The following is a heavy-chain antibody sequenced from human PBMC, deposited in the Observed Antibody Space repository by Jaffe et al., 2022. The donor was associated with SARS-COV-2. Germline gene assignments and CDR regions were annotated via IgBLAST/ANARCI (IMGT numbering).Heavy chain of an antibody. CDR1: GFTFSNAW. D-gene: IGHD5-12*01. V-gene: IGHV3-15*01. CDR3: TTDRMATIRDAFDI. CDR2: IKSKTDGGTT. Sequence: EVQLVESGGGLVKPGGSLRLSCAASGFTFSNAWMSWVRQAPGKGLEWVGRIKSKTDGGTTDYAAPVKGRFTISRDDSKNTLYLQMNSLKTEDTAVYYCTTDRMATIRDAFDIWGQGTMVTVSS. J-gene: IGHJ3*02.